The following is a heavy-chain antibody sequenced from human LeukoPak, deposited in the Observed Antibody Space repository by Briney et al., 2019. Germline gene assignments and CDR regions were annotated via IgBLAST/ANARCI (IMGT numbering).Heavy chain of an antibody. D-gene: IGHD4-17*01. CDR1: GGTFSSYA. Sequence: SVKVSCKASGGTFSSYAISWVRHAPGHGLEWMGKIIPILGIANYAQKFQGRVTITADKSTSTAYMELSSLRSEDTAVYYCARLSGARYGHYFDYWGQGTLVTVSS. V-gene: IGHV1-69*04. J-gene: IGHJ4*02. CDR2: IIPILGIA. CDR3: ARLSGARYGHYFDY.